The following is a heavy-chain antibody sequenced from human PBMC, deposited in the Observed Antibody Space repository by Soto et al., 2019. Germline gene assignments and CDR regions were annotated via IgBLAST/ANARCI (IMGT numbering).Heavy chain of an antibody. CDR2: IYAGGNT. Sequence: GSLRLSSAASGFSVTSNYMTWVRQAPGKGLECVSVIYAGGNTYYPDSVKGRFTISSDNSKNTLFLQMNNLRAEDTAVYYCARVTTFYDILTSSYALNYFDYWGQGTRVTVS. D-gene: IGHD3-9*01. CDR3: ARVTTFYDILTSSYALNYFDY. CDR1: GFSVTSNY. J-gene: IGHJ4*02. V-gene: IGHV3-53*01.